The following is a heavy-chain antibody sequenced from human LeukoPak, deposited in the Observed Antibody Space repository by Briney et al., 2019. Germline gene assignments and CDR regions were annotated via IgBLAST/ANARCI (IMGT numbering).Heavy chain of an antibody. CDR2: IYSGGST. D-gene: IGHD5-12*01. CDR3: AIAYSDYGMRY. J-gene: IGHJ4*02. V-gene: IGHV3-53*01. Sequence: GGSLRLSCAASGFTVSSNYMSWVRQAPGKGLEWVSVIYSGGSTYYADSVKGRFTISRDNSKNTLYLQMNSLRAEDTAVYYCAIAYSDYGMRYWGQGTLVTVSS. CDR1: GFTVSSNY.